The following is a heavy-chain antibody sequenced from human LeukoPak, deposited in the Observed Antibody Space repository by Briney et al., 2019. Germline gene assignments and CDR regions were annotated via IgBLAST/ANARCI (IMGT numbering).Heavy chain of an antibody. Sequence: GGSLRLSCAASGFPFSSYAMSWVRQAPGKGLEWVSGISGSGGSTYYTDSVKGRFTISRDNFKNTLYLQMNSLRAEDTAVYYCAKAVNFDWLPNDYWGQGTLVTVSS. CDR3: AKAVNFDWLPNDY. CDR2: ISGSGGST. D-gene: IGHD3-9*01. V-gene: IGHV3-23*01. CDR1: GFPFSSYA. J-gene: IGHJ4*02.